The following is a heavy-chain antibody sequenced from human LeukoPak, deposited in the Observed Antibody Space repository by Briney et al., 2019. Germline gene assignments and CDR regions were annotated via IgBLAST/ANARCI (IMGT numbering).Heavy chain of an antibody. CDR2: IKQDGSEK. Sequence: GGSLRLSCAASGLTFSSYWMSWVRQAPGKGLEWVANIKQDGSEKYYVDSVKGRFTISRDNAKNSLYLQMNSLRAEDTAVYYCARGASSGYYSRYWGQGTLVTVSS. J-gene: IGHJ4*02. CDR1: GLTFSSYW. D-gene: IGHD3-22*01. V-gene: IGHV3-7*01. CDR3: ARGASSGYYSRY.